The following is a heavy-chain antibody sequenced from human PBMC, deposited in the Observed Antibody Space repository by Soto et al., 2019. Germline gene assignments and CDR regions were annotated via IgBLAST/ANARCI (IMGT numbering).Heavy chain of an antibody. CDR3: ARVPDR. CDR1: SGSITSGGYS. CDR2: IYHSGST. D-gene: IGHD2-2*01. V-gene: IGHV4-30-2*01. Sequence: PSETLSLTCAVSSGSITSGGYSWSWIGQPPGKGLEWIGYIYHSGSTYYNPSLKSRVTISVDRSKNQFSLKLSSVTAADTAVYYFARVPDRWGQGTLVTVS. J-gene: IGHJ5*02.